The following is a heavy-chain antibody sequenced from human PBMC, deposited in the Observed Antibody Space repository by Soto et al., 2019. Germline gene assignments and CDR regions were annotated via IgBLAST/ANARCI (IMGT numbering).Heavy chain of an antibody. CDR1: GGTFSSYT. CDR2: IIPILGIA. D-gene: IGHD3-10*01. J-gene: IGHJ3*02. CDR3: ARQWFGELSDAFDI. V-gene: IGHV1-69*02. Sequence: QVQLVQSGAEVKKPGSSVKVSCKASGGTFSSYTISWVRQAPGQGLEWMRRIIPILGIANYAQKFQGRVTITADKSTSTAYMELSSLRSEDTAVYHCARQWFGELSDAFDIWGQGTMVTVSS.